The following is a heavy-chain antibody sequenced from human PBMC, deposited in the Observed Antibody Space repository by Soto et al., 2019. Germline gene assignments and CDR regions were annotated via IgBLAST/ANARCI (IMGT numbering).Heavy chain of an antibody. V-gene: IGHV1-8*01. D-gene: IGHD5-18*01. Sequence: QVQLVQSGAEVKQPGASVKVSCTASGYTFTSYDINWVRQATGQGLAWMGWMNPNSDNTRYAQKFQGRVTMTRNTSISTAYMELRSLRSEDTAVYYCARGSRGYSYGYMCDYWGQGTLVTVSS. CDR2: MNPNSDNT. CDR1: GYTFTSYD. CDR3: ARGSRGYSYGYMCDY. J-gene: IGHJ4*02.